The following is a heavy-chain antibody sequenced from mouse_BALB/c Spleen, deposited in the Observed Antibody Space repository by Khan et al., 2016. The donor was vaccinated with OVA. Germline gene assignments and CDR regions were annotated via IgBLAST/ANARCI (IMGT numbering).Heavy chain of an antibody. CDR3: LSSFHYSSSTWFAY. Sequence: QVQLQQSGAELVKPGASVKLSCKASGYPLTSYWLHWVKQRPGQGLEWIGEIDPSDSYTNYNQKFKGKATVTVDKSSSTTYMQLSSLTSEDSAFYSCLSSFHYSSSTWFAYWGQGTLVTVSA. V-gene: IGHV1-69*02. CDR2: IDPSDSYT. CDR1: GYPLTSYW. J-gene: IGHJ3*01. D-gene: IGHD1-1*01.